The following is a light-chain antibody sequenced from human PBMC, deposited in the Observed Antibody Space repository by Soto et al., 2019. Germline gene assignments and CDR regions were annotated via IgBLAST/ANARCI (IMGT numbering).Light chain of an antibody. Sequence: QSALTQPPSASGSPGQSVTISCTGTSSDVGGYNYVSWYQQHPGKAPKLMIYEVSKRPSGVPDRFSGSKSGNTASLTVSGLQAEDEADYYCSSYAGSSNDVVFGGGIKVTVL. CDR1: SSDVGGYNY. J-gene: IGLJ2*01. V-gene: IGLV2-8*01. CDR2: EVS. CDR3: SSYAGSSNDVV.